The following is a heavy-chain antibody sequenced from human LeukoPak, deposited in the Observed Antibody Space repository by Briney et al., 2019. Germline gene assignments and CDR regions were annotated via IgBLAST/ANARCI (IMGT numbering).Heavy chain of an antibody. CDR2: IYNAVT. Sequence: GGSLRPSCTASGFAVSNNYMSWVRQAPGKGLEWVSLIYNAVTYADSVKGRFTISRDDSKNTLNLQMNSLRADDTAVYYCARLRGNTMVEYWGQGTLVTVSS. CDR3: ARLRGNTMVEY. CDR1: GFAVSNNY. D-gene: IGHD3-10*01. V-gene: IGHV3-53*01. J-gene: IGHJ4*02.